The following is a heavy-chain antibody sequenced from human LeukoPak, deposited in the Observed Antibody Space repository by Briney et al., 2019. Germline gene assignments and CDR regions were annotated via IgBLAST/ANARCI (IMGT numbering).Heavy chain of an antibody. D-gene: IGHD1-1*01. J-gene: IGHJ4*01. CDR2: MNSAGTTI. Sequence: GGSLRLSCAASGFTINCFWMHWVRQVPGEGLVWGARMNSAGTTINYADSVKGRFTISRDNVRNTLHLQMNNLSLEDTAVYFCIREVQVRASASLGLWGRGTLVTVS. CDR1: GFTINCFW. V-gene: IGHV3-74*01. CDR3: IREVQVRASASLGL.